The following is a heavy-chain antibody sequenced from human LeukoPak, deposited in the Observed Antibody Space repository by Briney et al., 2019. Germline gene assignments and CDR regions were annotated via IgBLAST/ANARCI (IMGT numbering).Heavy chain of an antibody. J-gene: IGHJ4*02. V-gene: IGHV3-30-3*01. CDR2: ISYDGSNK. CDR3: AKDSGCIVGATPFDY. Sequence: PGGSLRLSCAASGFTFSSYAMHWVRQAPGKGLEWVAIISYDGSNKYYADSVKGRFTISRDNSKSTLYLQMNSLRAEDTAVYYCAKDSGCIVGATPFDYWGQGTLVTVSS. D-gene: IGHD1-26*01. CDR1: GFTFSSYA.